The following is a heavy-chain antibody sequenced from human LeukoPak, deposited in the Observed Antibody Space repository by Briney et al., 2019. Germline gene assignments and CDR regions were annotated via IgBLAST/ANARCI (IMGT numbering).Heavy chain of an antibody. CDR2: TYYRSKWYN. Sequence: SQTLSLTRAISGDSVSSNSAAWNWIRQSPSRGLEWLGRTYYRSKWYNDYAVSVKSRITINPDTSKNQFSLQLNSVTPEDTAVYYCARTGPTGEQWLVLHYYYGMDVWGQGTTVTVSS. CDR3: ARTGPTGEQWLVLHYYYGMDV. V-gene: IGHV6-1*01. D-gene: IGHD6-19*01. J-gene: IGHJ6*02. CDR1: GDSVSSNSAA.